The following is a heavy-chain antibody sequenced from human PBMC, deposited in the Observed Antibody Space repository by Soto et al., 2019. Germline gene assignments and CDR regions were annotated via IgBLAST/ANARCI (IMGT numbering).Heavy chain of an antibody. Sequence: QVQLQQWGAGLLKPSETLSLSCAVYGGSFSDYHWSWIRQSPGKGLEWVGEISHSGDTNYNPSLKGRISISVATSNKQFSVRLSSVTAADTAVYYCAGERGSFDTWGQGTHVTVST. CDR2: ISHSGDT. CDR3: AGERGSFDT. J-gene: IGHJ4*02. D-gene: IGHD3-16*01. V-gene: IGHV4-34*01. CDR1: GGSFSDYH.